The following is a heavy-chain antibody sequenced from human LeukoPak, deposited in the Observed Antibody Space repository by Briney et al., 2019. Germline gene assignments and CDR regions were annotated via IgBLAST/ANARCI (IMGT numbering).Heavy chain of an antibody. V-gene: IGHV1-2*02. CDR1: GYTFTGYY. J-gene: IGHJ6*02. CDR3: ARVGSNVGYYGMDV. Sequence: ASVKVSCKASGYTFTGYYMHWVRQAPGQGLEWMGWINPNSGGTNYAQKFQGRVTMTRDTSISTAHMELSRLRSDDTAVYYCARVGSNVGYYGMDVWGQGTTVTVSS. D-gene: IGHD3-10*01. CDR2: INPNSGGT.